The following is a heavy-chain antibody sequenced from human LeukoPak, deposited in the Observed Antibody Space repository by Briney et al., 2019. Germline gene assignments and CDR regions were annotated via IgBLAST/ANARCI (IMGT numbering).Heavy chain of an antibody. V-gene: IGHV4-59*01. CDR1: GGSFSGYY. CDR3: AALGTYGYWYFDL. J-gene: IGHJ2*01. D-gene: IGHD3-10*01. CDR2: IYYSGST. Sequence: SETLSLTYAVYGGSFSGYYWSWIRQPPGKGLEWIGYIYYSGSTNYNPSLKSRVTMSVDTSKNQFSLKLSSVTAADTAVYYCAALGTYGYWYFDLWGRGTLVTVSS.